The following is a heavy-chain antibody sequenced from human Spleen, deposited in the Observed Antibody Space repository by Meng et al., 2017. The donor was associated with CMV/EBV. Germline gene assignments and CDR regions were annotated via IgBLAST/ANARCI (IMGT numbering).Heavy chain of an antibody. D-gene: IGHD5-12*01. CDR2: INSDSGGT. V-gene: IGHV1-2*02. Sequence: ASVKVSCKASGFTFTGYYIHWVQQAPGQGFEWMGWINSDSGGTNFARKFQGRVTMTRDTSISTAYMELNRLRSDDTAVYYCARSIVGYTGGWGQGTLVTVSS. J-gene: IGHJ4*02. CDR1: GFTFTGYY. CDR3: ARSIVGYTGG.